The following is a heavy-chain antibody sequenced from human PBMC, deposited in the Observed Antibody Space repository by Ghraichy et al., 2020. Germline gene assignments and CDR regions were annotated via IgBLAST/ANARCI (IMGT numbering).Heavy chain of an antibody. CDR3: ARGWGTMDYYMDV. J-gene: IGHJ6*03. Sequence: SETLSLTCTVSGDSINRDRYYWNWVRQPAGERPEWIGRIYVSGSTDSNPSLSRRIIMSLDTSENQFSLELTSVTAADTAIYFCARGWGTMDYYMDVWGRGTTVNGSS. CDR2: IYVSGST. D-gene: IGHD4/OR15-4a*01. V-gene: IGHV4-61*02. CDR1: GDSINRDRYY.